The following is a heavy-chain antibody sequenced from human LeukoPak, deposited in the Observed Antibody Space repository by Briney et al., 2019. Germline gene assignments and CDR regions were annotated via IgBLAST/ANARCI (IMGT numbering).Heavy chain of an antibody. CDR1: GGSFSGYY. D-gene: IGHD1-26*01. Sequence: SETLSLTCAVYGGSFSGYYWSWIRQPPGKGLEWIGEINHSGSTNYNPSLKGRVTISVDTSKNQFSLKLSSVTAADTAVYYCASWEPPVDYWGQGTLVTVSS. V-gene: IGHV4-34*01. CDR2: INHSGST. J-gene: IGHJ4*02. CDR3: ASWEPPVDY.